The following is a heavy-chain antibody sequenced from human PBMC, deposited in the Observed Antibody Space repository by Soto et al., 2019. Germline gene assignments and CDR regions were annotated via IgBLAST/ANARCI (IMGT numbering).Heavy chain of an antibody. V-gene: IGHV4-34*01. CDR3: ARGLYYDFWSGMYYYGMDV. CDR2: INHSGST. CDR1: GGSFSGYY. Sequence: SETLSLTCAVYGGSFSGYYWSWIRQPPGKGLEWIGEINHSGSTNYNPSLKSRVTISVDTSKNQFSLKLSSVTAADTAVYYCARGLYYDFWSGMYYYGMDVWGQGTTVTV. D-gene: IGHD3-3*01. J-gene: IGHJ6*02.